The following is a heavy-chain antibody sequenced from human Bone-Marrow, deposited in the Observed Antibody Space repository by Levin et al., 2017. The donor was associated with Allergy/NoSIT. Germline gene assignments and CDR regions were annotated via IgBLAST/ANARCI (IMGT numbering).Heavy chain of an antibody. V-gene: IGHV3-21*01. Sequence: GGSLRLSCAASGFTFSRYNMNWVRQAPGKGLEWVSSISSSGTYIYYADSLKGRFTISRDNAKNSLFLQMNSLRAEDTAVYYCARANCSSTSCYLFDAFDIWGQGTMVTVSS. CDR2: ISSSGTYI. CDR1: GFTFSRYN. D-gene: IGHD2-2*01. CDR3: ARANCSSTSCYLFDAFDI. J-gene: IGHJ3*02.